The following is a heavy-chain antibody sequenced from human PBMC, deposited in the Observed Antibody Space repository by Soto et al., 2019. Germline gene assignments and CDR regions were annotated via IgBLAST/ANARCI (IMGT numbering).Heavy chain of an antibody. CDR1: GFTFSNAW. CDR3: TTLAAPDIVDYYYYGMDV. V-gene: IGHV3-15*01. J-gene: IGHJ6*02. Sequence: PGGSLRLSCAASGFTFSNAWMSWVRQAPGKGLEWVGRIKSKTDGGTTDYAAPVKGRFTISRDDSKYTLYLQMNSLKTEDTAVYYCTTLAAPDIVDYYYYGMDVWGQGTTVTVSS. CDR2: IKSKTDGGTT. D-gene: IGHD2-15*01.